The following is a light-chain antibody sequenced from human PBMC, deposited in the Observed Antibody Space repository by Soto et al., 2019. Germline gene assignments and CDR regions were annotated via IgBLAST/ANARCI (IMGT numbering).Light chain of an antibody. CDR3: AAWDDSLSGPV. CDR2: NNN. Sequence: QSVLTQPPSASGTPGQRVTISCSGSRASIGNNTVTWYQHLPGAAPKLLVYNNNQRPSGVPDRFSGSKSDTSASLAISGLQFEDEAVYYCAAWDDSLSGPVFGGGTKLTVL. CDR1: RASIGNNT. V-gene: IGLV1-44*01. J-gene: IGLJ3*02.